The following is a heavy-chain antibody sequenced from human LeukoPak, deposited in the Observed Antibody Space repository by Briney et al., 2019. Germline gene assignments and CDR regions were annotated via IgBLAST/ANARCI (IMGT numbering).Heavy chain of an antibody. J-gene: IGHJ6*02. CDR1: GFSFSTYG. V-gene: IGHV3-30*18. CDR2: LSYDGSNE. CDR3: AKAESLYYYYGMDV. Sequence: GGSLRLSCAASGFSFSTYGMHWVRQAPGKGLEWVAVLSYDGSNEYYTDSVKGRFTISRDNSKNTLYLQMNSLRAEDTAVYYCAKAESLYYYYGMDVWGQGTTVAVSS.